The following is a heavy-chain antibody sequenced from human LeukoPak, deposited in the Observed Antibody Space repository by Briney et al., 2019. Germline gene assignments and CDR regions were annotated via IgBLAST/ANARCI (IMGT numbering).Heavy chain of an antibody. V-gene: IGHV4-39*01. CDR2: INYSGTI. CDR3: ARHPGYSSGWWYFDF. D-gene: IGHD5-18*01. J-gene: IGHJ4*02. Sequence: PSETLSLTCTLSGGSINSNNNYWGWIRQPPGKGLEWLGSINYSGTIFYSPSLNSRVTISVDTSGNQFSLKLTSATAADTAVYYCARHPGYSSGWWYFDFWGQGTLVTVSS. CDR1: GGSINSNNNY.